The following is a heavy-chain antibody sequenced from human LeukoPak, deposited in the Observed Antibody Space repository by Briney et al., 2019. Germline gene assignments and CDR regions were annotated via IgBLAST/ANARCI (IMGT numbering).Heavy chain of an antibody. J-gene: IGHJ4*02. V-gene: IGHV1-2*06. D-gene: IGHD6-13*01. Sequence: ASVKVSCKASGYTFTGYYMHWVRQAPGQGLEWMGRINPNSGGTNYAQKFQGRVTMTRDTSISTAYMELSRLRSDDTAVYYCASVYDGSSWPIFDYWGQGTLVTVSS. CDR1: GYTFTGYY. CDR2: INPNSGGT. CDR3: ASVYDGSSWPIFDY.